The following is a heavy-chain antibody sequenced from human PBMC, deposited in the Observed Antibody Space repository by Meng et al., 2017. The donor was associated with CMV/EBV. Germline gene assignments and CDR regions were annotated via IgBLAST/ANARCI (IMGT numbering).Heavy chain of an antibody. CDR3: ARDDLPKTVYYSSGSRHASIDY. D-gene: IGHD3-10*01. V-gene: IGHV3-21*01. J-gene: IGHJ4*02. CDR2: ISSSSSYI. CDR1: GFTFSSYS. Sequence: GESLKISCAASGFTFSSYSMNWVRQAPGKGLEWVSSISSSSSYIYYADSVKGRFTISRDNAKNSLYLQMNSLRAEDTAVYYCARDDLPKTVYYSSGSRHASIDYWGQGTLVTVSS.